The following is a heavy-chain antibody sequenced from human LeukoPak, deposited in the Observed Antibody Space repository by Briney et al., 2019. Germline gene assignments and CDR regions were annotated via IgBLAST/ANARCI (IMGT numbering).Heavy chain of an antibody. J-gene: IGHJ1*01. D-gene: IGHD3-10*01. CDR2: SRNKGNSYTT. CDR3: ARDSGH. V-gene: IGHV3-72*01. Sequence: PGGSLRLSCAASVFTFSDHYMDWVRQAPGKGLQWVGRSRNKGNSYTTEYAASVKGRFTISRDDSKKSMYLQMNSLKTEDTAVYCCARDSGHWGQGTLVTVSS. CDR1: VFTFSDHY.